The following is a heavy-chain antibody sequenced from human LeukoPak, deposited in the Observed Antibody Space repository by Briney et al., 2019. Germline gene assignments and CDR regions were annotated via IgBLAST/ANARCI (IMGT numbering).Heavy chain of an antibody. J-gene: IGHJ4*02. V-gene: IGHV3-9*01. CDR2: ISWNSGSI. D-gene: IGHD1-26*01. CDR3: AKDISGSYSSFDY. CDR1: GFTFDDYA. Sequence: PGGSLRLSCAASGFTFDDYAMHWVRQAPGKGLEWVSGISWNSGSIGYADSVKGRFTISRDNAKNSLYLQMNSLRAEDTALYYCAKDISGSYSSFDYWGQGTLVTVSS.